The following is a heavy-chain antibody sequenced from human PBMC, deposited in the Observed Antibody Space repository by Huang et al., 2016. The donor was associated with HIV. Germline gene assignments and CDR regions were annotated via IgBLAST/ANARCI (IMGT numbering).Heavy chain of an antibody. CDR1: GYTVISYG. D-gene: IGHD4-17*01. CDR2: ISPSYGYT. V-gene: IGHV1-18*04. Sequence: QVQLVQSGAEVKKPGASVKVSCRASGYTVISYGITWVRQAPGQGLEWMGWISPSYGYTNYAQQVQGRVTMTTDTSTNTVYMEVRSLRSDDTAVYYCARDLGTTVVPDGMDVWGQGTRVTVSS. CDR3: ARDLGTTVVPDGMDV. J-gene: IGHJ6*02.